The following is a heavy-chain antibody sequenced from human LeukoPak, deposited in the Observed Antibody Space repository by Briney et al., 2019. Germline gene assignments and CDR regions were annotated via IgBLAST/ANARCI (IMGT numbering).Heavy chain of an antibody. V-gene: IGHV4-34*01. CDR2: INHSGST. J-gene: IGHJ4*02. D-gene: IGHD3-3*01. Sequence: SETLSLTCAVYGGSLSGYYWSWIRQPPGKGLEWIGEINHSGSTNYNPSLKSRVTILVDTSKNQFSLKLSSVTAADTAVYYCARGRPYYDFWSGYYHGGFDYWGQGTLVTVSS. CDR3: ARGRPYYDFWSGYYHGGFDY. CDR1: GGSLSGYY.